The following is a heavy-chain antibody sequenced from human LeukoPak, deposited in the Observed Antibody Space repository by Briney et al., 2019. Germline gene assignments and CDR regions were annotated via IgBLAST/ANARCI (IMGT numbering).Heavy chain of an antibody. Sequence: GGALRLSCAASGFTFSSYSMNWVRQAPGKGLEWVSSISSSSSYIYYADSVKGRFTISRDNAKNSLYLQMNSLRAEDTAVYYCASSLTYYYGSGSYSDYWGQGTLVTVSS. J-gene: IGHJ4*02. CDR3: ASSLTYYYGSGSYSDY. CDR1: GFTFSSYS. CDR2: ISSSSSYI. V-gene: IGHV3-21*01. D-gene: IGHD3-10*01.